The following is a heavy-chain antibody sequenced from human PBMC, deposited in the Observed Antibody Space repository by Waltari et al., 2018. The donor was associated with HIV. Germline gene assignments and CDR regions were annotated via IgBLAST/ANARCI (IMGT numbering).Heavy chain of an antibody. D-gene: IGHD3-16*01. J-gene: IGHJ5*02. Sequence: QVQLQESGPGLVKPSETLSLSCIVSHDSVTNNYYYWAWIRQSPGMGLEWIGSLYYRGIPFYNPSLRSRGAMSLDTSRNQFSLNLTSVTVADTAFYYCARSPFTNVASTRKLGWLDPWGQGKLVTVSS. V-gene: IGHV4-39*01. CDR3: ARSPFTNVASTRKLGWLDP. CDR1: HDSVTNNYYY. CDR2: LYYRGIP.